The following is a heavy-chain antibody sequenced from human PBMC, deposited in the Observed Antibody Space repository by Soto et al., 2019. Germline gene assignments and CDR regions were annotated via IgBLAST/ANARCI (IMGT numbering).Heavy chain of an antibody. CDR2: VSVYTGNT. D-gene: IGHD2-8*01. CDR1: GYTFTSYG. Sequence: QVQLVQSGGEVTKPGASVKVSCKSSGYTFTSYGVSWVRQAPGQGLEWLGWVSVYTGNTKQAQKFQDRVTLTTEASTRTAYMELRSLRSDYTAVYSCASDRCTTDRCYTHHFDVWGQGTTVTVSS. J-gene: IGHJ6*02. CDR3: ASDRCTTDRCYTHHFDV. V-gene: IGHV1-18*04.